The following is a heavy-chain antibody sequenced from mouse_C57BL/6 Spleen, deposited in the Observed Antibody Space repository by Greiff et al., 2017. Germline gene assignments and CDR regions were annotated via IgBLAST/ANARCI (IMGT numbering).Heavy chain of an antibody. Sequence: QVQLKESGPELVKPGASVKISCKASGYAFSSSWMNWVKQRPGKGLEWIGRIYPGDGDTNYNGKFKGKATMTADKSSSTAYMQLSSLTSEDSAVYCCARYFGYDEAYWGQGTLVTVSA. CDR2: IYPGDGDT. V-gene: IGHV1-82*01. CDR1: GYAFSSSW. J-gene: IGHJ3*01. D-gene: IGHD2-2*01. CDR3: ARYFGYDEAY.